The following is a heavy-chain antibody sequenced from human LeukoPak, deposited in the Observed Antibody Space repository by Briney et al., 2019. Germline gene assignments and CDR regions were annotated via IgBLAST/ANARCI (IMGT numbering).Heavy chain of an antibody. V-gene: IGHV1-18*01. D-gene: IGHD3-9*01. CDR2: ISAYNDNT. CDR3: ARVHYDILTGYSYFDY. Sequence: ASVKVSCKASGYTFTSYGISWVRQPPGQGLEWMGWISAYNDNTNYAQKLQGRVTMTTDTSTSTAYMELRSLRSDDTAVYYCARVHYDILTGYSYFDYWSQGTLVTVSS. J-gene: IGHJ4*02. CDR1: GYTFTSYG.